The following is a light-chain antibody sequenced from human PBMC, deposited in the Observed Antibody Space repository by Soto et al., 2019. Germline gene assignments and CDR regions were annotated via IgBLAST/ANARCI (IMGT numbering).Light chain of an antibody. V-gene: IGLV2-14*01. CDR3: SSYTSSNSYV. CDR1: SSDFNTYNS. J-gene: IGLJ1*01. Sequence: QPVLTQPASVSGSPGQSITISCTGTSSDFNTYNSVSWYQQYPGKAPKLMIHDVSNRPSGVSSRFSGSKSGNTASLTISGLQAEDEADYYCSSYTSSNSYVFGSGTKLTVL. CDR2: DVS.